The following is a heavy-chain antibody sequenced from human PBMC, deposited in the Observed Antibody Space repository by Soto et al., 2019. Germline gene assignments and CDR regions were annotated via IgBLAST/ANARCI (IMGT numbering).Heavy chain of an antibody. Sequence: GGSLRLSCAASGFTFSSYAMHWVRQAPGKGLEWVAVISYDGSNKYYADSVKGRFTISRDNSKNTLYLQMNSLRAEDTAVYYCARKAYYDSSGYTDYWGQGTLVTVS. CDR1: GFTFSSYA. V-gene: IGHV3-30-3*01. CDR3: ARKAYYDSSGYTDY. CDR2: ISYDGSNK. D-gene: IGHD3-22*01. J-gene: IGHJ4*02.